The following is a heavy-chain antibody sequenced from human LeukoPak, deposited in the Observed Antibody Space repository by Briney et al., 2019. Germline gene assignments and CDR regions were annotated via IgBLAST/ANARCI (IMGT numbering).Heavy chain of an antibody. CDR1: GFTFSSYA. CDR3: AKGGGNYYSSDY. D-gene: IGHD1-26*01. CDR2: ISGSGGST. V-gene: IGHV3-23*01. Sequence: GGSLRLSCAASGFTFSSYAMSWVRQAPGKGLEWVSAISGSGGSTYYADSVKGRFTISRDNSKNTLYLQMNSLRAEDTSVYYCAKGGGNYYSSDYWGQGTLVTVSS. J-gene: IGHJ4*02.